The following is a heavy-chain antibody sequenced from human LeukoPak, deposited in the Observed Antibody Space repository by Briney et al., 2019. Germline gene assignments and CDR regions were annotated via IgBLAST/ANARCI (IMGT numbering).Heavy chain of an antibody. J-gene: IGHJ4*02. CDR3: ARRRSLHRTDYIDY. V-gene: IGHV4-59*01. CDR1: GGSISSYY. CDR2: IYYSGST. D-gene: IGHD4-11*01. Sequence: SETLSLTCTVSGGSISSYYWSWIRQPPGKGLEWIGYIYYSGSTNYNPPLKSRVTISVDTSKNQFSLKLSSATAADTAVYYCARRRSLHRTDYIDYWGQGTLVTVSS.